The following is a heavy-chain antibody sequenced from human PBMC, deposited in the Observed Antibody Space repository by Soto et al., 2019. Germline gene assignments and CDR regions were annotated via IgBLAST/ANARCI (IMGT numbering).Heavy chain of an antibody. Sequence: SETLSLTCAVSGGSISSSNWWSWVRQPPGKGLEWIGEIYHSGSTNYNPSLKSRVTISVDKSKNQFSLKLSSVTAADTAVYYCASGELIYYYGSGSYYSPYGMDVWGQGTTVTVSS. CDR2: IYHSGST. CDR3: ASGELIYYYGSGSYYSPYGMDV. J-gene: IGHJ6*02. V-gene: IGHV4-4*02. D-gene: IGHD3-10*01. CDR1: GGSISSSNW.